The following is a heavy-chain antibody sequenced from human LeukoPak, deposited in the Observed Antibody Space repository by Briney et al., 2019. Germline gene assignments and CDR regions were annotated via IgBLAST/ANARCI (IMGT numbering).Heavy chain of an antibody. D-gene: IGHD6-19*01. V-gene: IGHV4-39*07. CDR2: IYYSGST. CDR3: ATTPGIAVAAPFDY. J-gene: IGHJ4*02. CDR1: GGSISSSSYY. Sequence: SETLSLTCTVSGGSISSSSYYWGWIRQPPGKGLEWIGSIYYSGSTYYNPSLKSRVTISVDTSKNQFSLKLSSVTAADTAVYYCATTPGIAVAAPFDYWGQGTLITVSS.